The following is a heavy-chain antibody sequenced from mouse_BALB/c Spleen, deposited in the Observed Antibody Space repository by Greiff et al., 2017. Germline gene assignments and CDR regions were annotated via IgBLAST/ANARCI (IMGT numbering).Heavy chain of an antibody. CDR2: INSNGGST. CDR3: ARGYGNYPYFDY. Sequence: EVKVVESGGGLVQPGGSLKLSCAASGFTFSSYGMSWVRQTPDKRLELVATINSNGGSTYYPDSVKGRFTISRDNAKNTLYLQMSSLKSEDTAMYYCARGYGNYPYFDYWGQGTTLTVSS. J-gene: IGHJ2*01. D-gene: IGHD2-1*01. V-gene: IGHV5-6-3*01. CDR1: GFTFSSYG.